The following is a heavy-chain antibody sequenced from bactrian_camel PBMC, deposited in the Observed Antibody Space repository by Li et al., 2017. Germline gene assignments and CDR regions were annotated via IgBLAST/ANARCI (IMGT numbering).Heavy chain of an antibody. CDR2: IDSDGTT. Sequence: QLVESGGGLVQPGGSLRLSCVASGYTRSGYCMGWFRQAPGKEREGVAAIDSDGTTNYADSVKGRFTISKDNAKNTLYLQMNSLKPEDTAMYYCVVEAREGGSGDYCYTPGYEYNYWGQGTQVTVS. J-gene: IGHJ4*01. D-gene: IGHD2*01. CDR3: VVEAREGGSGDYCYTPGYEYNY. V-gene: IGHV3S53*01. CDR1: GYTRSGYC.